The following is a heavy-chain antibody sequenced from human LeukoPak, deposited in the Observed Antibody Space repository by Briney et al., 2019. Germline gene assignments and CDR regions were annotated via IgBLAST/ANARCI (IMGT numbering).Heavy chain of an antibody. CDR1: GFSLNTSGMC. CDR2: IDWDDK. D-gene: IGHD4-17*01. V-gene: IGHV2-70*11. J-gene: IGHJ4*02. CDR3: ARADYGDYGSVYYSDY. Sequence: SGPTLVNPTQTLTLTCTFSGFSLNTSGMCVTWIRQPPGKALEWLARIDWDDKYYNTSLKTRLTISKDTSKNQVVLTMTNMDPVDTATYYCARADYGDYGSVYYSDYWGQGTLVTVSS.